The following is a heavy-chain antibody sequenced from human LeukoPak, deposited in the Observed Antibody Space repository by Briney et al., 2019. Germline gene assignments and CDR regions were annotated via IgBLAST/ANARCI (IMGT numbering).Heavy chain of an antibody. CDR3: ARRLLMGATMSLGY. J-gene: IGHJ4*02. D-gene: IGHD1-26*01. Sequence: ASVKVSCKVSGYTLTELSMHWVRQAPGKGLEWMGWMNPNSGNTGYAQKFQGRVTITRNTSISTAYMELSSLRSEDTAVYYRARRLLMGATMSLGYWGQGTLVTVSS. CDR1: GYTLTELS. CDR2: MNPNSGNT. V-gene: IGHV1-8*03.